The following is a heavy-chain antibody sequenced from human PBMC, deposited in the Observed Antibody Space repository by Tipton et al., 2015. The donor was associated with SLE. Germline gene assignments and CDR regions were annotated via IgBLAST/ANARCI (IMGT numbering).Heavy chain of an antibody. CDR1: GFTFSSYE. V-gene: IGHV3-21*01. CDR3: AREGGVVTADY. J-gene: IGHJ4*02. D-gene: IGHD3-3*01. Sequence: GSLRLSCAASGFTFSSYEMNWVRQAPGKGLEWVSSISSSSSYIYYADSVKGRFTISRDNAKNSLYLQMNSLRAEDTAVYYCAREGGVVTADYWGQGTLVTVSS. CDR2: ISSSSSYI.